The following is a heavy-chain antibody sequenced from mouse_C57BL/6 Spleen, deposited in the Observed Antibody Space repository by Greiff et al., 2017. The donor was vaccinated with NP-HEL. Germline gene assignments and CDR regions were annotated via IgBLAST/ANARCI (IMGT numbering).Heavy chain of an antibody. CDR3: ASNTPLYYYGSSYGYFDV. CDR2: ISSGSSTI. D-gene: IGHD1-1*01. CDR1: GFTFSDYG. J-gene: IGHJ1*03. V-gene: IGHV5-17*01. Sequence: EVQLVESGGGLVKPGGSLKLSCAASGFTFSDYGMHWVRQAPEKGLEWVAYISSGSSTIYYADTVKGRFTISRDNAKNTLFLQMTSLRAEDTAMYYCASNTPLYYYGSSYGYFDVWGTGTTVTVSS.